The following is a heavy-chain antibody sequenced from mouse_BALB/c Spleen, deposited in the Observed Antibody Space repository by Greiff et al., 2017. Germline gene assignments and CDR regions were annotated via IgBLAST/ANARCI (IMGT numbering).Heavy chain of an antibody. CDR1: GYTFTSYW. V-gene: IGHV1S22*01. CDR2: IYPGSGST. Sequence: LQQPGSELVRPGASVKLSCKASGYTFTSYWMHWVKQRHGQGLEWIGNIYPGSGSTNYDEKFKSKATLTVDTSSSTAYMHLSSLTSEDSAVYYCTRGAGPLYYFDYWGQGTTLTVSS. J-gene: IGHJ2*01. CDR3: TRGAGPLYYFDY.